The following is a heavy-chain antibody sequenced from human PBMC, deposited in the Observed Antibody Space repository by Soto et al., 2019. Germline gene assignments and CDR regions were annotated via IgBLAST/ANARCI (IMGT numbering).Heavy chain of an antibody. J-gene: IGHJ6*02. D-gene: IGHD5-12*01. Sequence: QVQLVQSGAEVKKPGSSVKVSCKASGGTFSSYAISWVRQAPGQGLEWMGGIIPIFGTANYAQKVQGRVTITADESTSTAYMALSSLRSEDTAVYYCATRPMATITYYDGMDVWGQGTTVTVSS. CDR3: ATRPMATITYYDGMDV. V-gene: IGHV1-69*12. CDR1: GGTFSSYA. CDR2: IIPIFGTA.